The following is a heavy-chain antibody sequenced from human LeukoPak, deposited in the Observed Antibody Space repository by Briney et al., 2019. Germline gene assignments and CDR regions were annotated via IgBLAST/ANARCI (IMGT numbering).Heavy chain of an antibody. Sequence: GRSLRLSCAASGFTFDDYAMHWVRQAPGKGLEWVSGISWNSGSIGYADSVKGRFTISRDNDKNSLYLQMNSLRAEDTALYYCAIIAVAGTNGMDVWGQGTTVTVSS. J-gene: IGHJ6*02. D-gene: IGHD6-19*01. CDR3: AIIAVAGTNGMDV. CDR2: ISWNSGSI. CDR1: GFTFDDYA. V-gene: IGHV3-9*01.